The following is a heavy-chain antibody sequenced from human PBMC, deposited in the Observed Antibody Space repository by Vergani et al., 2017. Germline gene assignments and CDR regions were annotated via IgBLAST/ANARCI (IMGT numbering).Heavy chain of an antibody. D-gene: IGHD6-13*01. CDR3: ARDLHSSSWYGDFFDI. CDR2: IYTSGST. CDR1: GGSISSYY. J-gene: IGHJ3*02. V-gene: IGHV4-4*07. Sequence: QVQLQESGPGLVKPSETLSLTCTVSGGSISSYYWSWIRQPAGKGLEWIGRIYTSGSTNYNPSLKSRVTMSVDTSKNQFSLKLSSVTAADTAVYYCARDLHSSSWYGDFFDIWGQGTMVTVSS.